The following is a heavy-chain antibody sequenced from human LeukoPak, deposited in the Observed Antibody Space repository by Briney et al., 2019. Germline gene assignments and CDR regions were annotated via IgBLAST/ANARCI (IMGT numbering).Heavy chain of an antibody. V-gene: IGHV3-23*01. Sequence: GGSLRLSCAASGFTFSSYAMSWVRQGTGEGLEWVSSITSSGEATYYADSVRGRFTISRDNSRYTLYLQMNSLTAEDTAVYYCAKDRPNYYQSNGHYYRRDGDSWGQGTLVTVSS. CDR2: ITSSGEAT. J-gene: IGHJ5*01. CDR1: GFTFSSYA. CDR3: AKDRPNYYQSNGHYYRRDGDS. D-gene: IGHD3-22*01.